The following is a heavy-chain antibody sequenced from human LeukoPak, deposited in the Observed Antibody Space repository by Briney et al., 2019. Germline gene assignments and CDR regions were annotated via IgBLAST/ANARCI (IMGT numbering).Heavy chain of an antibody. Sequence: GGSLRLSCAASGFTFSSYAMSWVRQAPGKGLEWVPAISGSGGSTYYADSVKGRFTISRDNSKNTLYLQMNSLRVEDTAVYYCAKASTAMVHFDYWGQGTLVTVSS. CDR1: GFTFSSYA. CDR2: ISGSGGST. CDR3: AKASTAMVHFDY. J-gene: IGHJ4*02. V-gene: IGHV3-23*01. D-gene: IGHD5-18*01.